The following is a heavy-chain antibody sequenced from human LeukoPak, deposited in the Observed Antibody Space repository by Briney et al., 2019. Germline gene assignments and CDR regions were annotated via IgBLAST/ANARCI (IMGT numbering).Heavy chain of an antibody. D-gene: IGHD1-1*01. CDR2: ISGSGGST. CDR1: GFTFSSYA. J-gene: IGHJ4*02. Sequence: GGSLRLSCAASGFTFSSYAMSWVRQAPGKGLEWVSAISGSGGSTYYADSVRGRFAISRDNSKNALFLQMNSLRVEDTAIYYCAKGQELDDGVFDSWGQGTLVTVSS. V-gene: IGHV3-23*01. CDR3: AKGQELDDGVFDS.